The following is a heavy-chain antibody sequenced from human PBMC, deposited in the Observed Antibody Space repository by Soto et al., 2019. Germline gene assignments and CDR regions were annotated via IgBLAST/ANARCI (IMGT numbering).Heavy chain of an antibody. CDR3: AGKDQAGWQLLFAY. Sequence: EVQLVESGGGLVQPGGSLRLSCAASGFTFSSYSMNWVRQAPGKGLEWVSYISSSSSTIYYADSVKGRFTISRDNAKNSLYLQMNSLRAEDTAVYSCAGKDQAGWQLLFAYRGQGTLVTVSS. D-gene: IGHD1-26*01. V-gene: IGHV3-48*01. CDR2: ISSSSSTI. J-gene: IGHJ4*02. CDR1: GFTFSSYS.